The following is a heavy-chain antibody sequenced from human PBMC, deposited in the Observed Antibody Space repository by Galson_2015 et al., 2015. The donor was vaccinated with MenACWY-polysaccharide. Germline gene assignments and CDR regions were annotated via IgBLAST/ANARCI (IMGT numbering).Heavy chain of an antibody. J-gene: IGHJ1*01. CDR2: ISGSGGST. D-gene: IGHD6-19*01. Sequence: SLRLSCAASGFPFNIYAMSWVRQAPGKGLEWVSAISGSGGSTYYADSVKGRFTISRDNSKNTLYLQMNSLRAEDTAVYYCAKEADVAVAGYAEYFHHWGQGTLVTVSS. CDR1: GFPFNIYA. V-gene: IGHV3-23*01. CDR3: AKEADVAVAGYAEYFHH.